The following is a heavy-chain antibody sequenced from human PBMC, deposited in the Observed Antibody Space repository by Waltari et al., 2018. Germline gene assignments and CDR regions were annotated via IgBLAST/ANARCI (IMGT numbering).Heavy chain of an antibody. CDR2: IANSGT. D-gene: IGHD5-18*01. Sequence: QVQLQESGPGLVKSSQTLSLTCSVSGGSISSEGFYWSWIRQHPGKGLEWTGYIANSGTYYNPLLKSRVTISRDTSKNQIFLKLSSVTAADTAVYYCARSGYRYGWGYYYGMDVWGQGTTVTVSS. V-gene: IGHV4-31*03. CDR3: ARSGYRYGWGYYYGMDV. CDR1: GGSISSEGFY. J-gene: IGHJ6*02.